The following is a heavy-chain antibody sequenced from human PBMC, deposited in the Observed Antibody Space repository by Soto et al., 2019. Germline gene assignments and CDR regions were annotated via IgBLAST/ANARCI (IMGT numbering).Heavy chain of an antibody. CDR2: IYYSGST. CDR1: GGSISRGGYY. V-gene: IGHV4-31*03. CDR3: AKSRIEQYFFDY. D-gene: IGHD6-19*01. J-gene: IGHJ4*02. Sequence: QVQLQESGPGLVKPSQTLSLTCTVSGGSISRGGYYCSWIRQHPGKGLEWIGYIYYSGSTYYTPSLKIRVTISVNPSKHQFSVKLSSVTAADTALYVFAKSRIEQYFFDYWGQGTLVTVSS.